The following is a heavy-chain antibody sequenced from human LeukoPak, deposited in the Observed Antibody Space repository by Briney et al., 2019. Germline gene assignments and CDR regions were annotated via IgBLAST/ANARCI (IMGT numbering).Heavy chain of an antibody. CDR3: AKDLRGFGEWRVFDY. J-gene: IGHJ4*02. CDR2: ISYDGSNK. CDR1: GFTFSSYG. V-gene: IGHV3-30*18. D-gene: IGHD3-10*01. Sequence: GGSLRLSCAASGFTFSSYGMHWVRQAPGKGLEWVAVISYDGSNKYYADSVKGRFTISRDNSKNTLYLQMNSLRAEDTAVYYCAKDLRGFGEWRVFDYWGQGTLVTVSS.